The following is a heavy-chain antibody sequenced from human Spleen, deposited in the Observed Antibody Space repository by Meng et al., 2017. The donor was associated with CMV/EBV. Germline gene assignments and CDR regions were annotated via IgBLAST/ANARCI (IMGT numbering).Heavy chain of an antibody. D-gene: IGHD3-10*01. J-gene: IGHJ4*02. CDR2: INHSGST. V-gene: IGHV4-34*01. CDR3: ARTNYYGSGSSFGY. Sequence: VYGGSFSGYYWSWIRQPPGKGLEWIGEINHSGSTNYNPSLKSRVTISVDTSKNQFSLKLSSVTAADTAVYYCARTNYYGSGSSFGYWGQGTLVTVSS. CDR1: GGSFSGYY.